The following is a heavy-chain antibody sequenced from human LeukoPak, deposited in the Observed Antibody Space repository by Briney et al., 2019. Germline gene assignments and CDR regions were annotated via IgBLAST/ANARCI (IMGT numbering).Heavy chain of an antibody. J-gene: IGHJ2*01. V-gene: IGHV4-59*01. CDR1: GGSISSFY. CDR3: ARDSSSWCGPGYFDL. D-gene: IGHD6-13*01. Sequence: SETLSLTCTVSGGSISSFYWSWIRQPPGKGLEWIGYIYYSGSTNYNPSLKSRVTISVDTSKNQFSLKLSSVTAADTAVYYCARDSSSWCGPGYFDLWGRGTLVTVSS. CDR2: IYYSGST.